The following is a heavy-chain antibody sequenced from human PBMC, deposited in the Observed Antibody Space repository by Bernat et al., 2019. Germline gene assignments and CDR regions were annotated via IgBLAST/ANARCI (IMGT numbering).Heavy chain of an antibody. CDR2: IRDSGGTT. CDR3: ARDKSGSYGSRYYYYYYGMDV. V-gene: IGHV3-23*04. D-gene: IGHD1-26*01. J-gene: IGHJ6*02. CDR1: EFTFSNFA. Sequence: EVQLVESGGGLVQPGGSLRLSCAASEFTFSNFAMSWVRQAPGRGLEWVSTIRDSGGTTYYADSVKGRFTISRDNSKNTLYLQMNSLRAEDTAVYYCARDKSGSYGSRYYYYYYGMDVWGQGTTVTVSS.